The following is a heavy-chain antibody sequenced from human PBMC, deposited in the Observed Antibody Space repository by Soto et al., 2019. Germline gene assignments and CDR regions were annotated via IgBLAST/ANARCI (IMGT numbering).Heavy chain of an antibody. CDR2: INPNSGGT. Sequence: ASVKVSCKASGYTFTGYYMHWVRQAPGQGLEWMGWINPNSGGTNYAQKFQGWVTMTRDTSISTAYMELSRLRSDDTAVYYCARDSRNYDFWSGYPNRAYYFDYWGQGTRVTVSS. J-gene: IGHJ4*02. CDR1: GYTFTGYY. D-gene: IGHD3-3*01. CDR3: ARDSRNYDFWSGYPNRAYYFDY. V-gene: IGHV1-2*04.